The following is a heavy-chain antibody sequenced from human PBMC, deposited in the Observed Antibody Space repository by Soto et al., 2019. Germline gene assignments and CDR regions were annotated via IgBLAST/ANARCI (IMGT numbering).Heavy chain of an antibody. J-gene: IGHJ4*02. CDR2: ISGSGGST. D-gene: IGHD3-22*01. V-gene: IGHV3-23*01. CDR3: AKGSAHYYDSSGYYY. Sequence: PGGSLRLSCAASGFTFRSYAMTWVRQAPGKGLEWVSAISGSGGSTYNADFVKGRFTISRDNSKNTLYLQMNSLRAEDTAVYYCAKGSAHYYDSSGYYYWGQGTLVTVSS. CDR1: GFTFRSYA.